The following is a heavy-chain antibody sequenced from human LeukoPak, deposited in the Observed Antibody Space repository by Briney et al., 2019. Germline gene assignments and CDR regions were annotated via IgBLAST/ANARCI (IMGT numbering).Heavy chain of an antibody. CDR3: TSRYDFWSGYYYDAFDI. V-gene: IGHV3-23*01. Sequence: GGSLRLSCAASGFTFSSYAMSWVRQAPGKGLEWVSAISGSGGSTYYADSVKGRFTISRDNSKNKLYLQMNSPRAEDTAVYYCTSRYDFWSGYYYDAFDIWGEGKMVTVSS. CDR1: GFTFSSYA. D-gene: IGHD3-3*01. CDR2: ISGSGGST. J-gene: IGHJ3*02.